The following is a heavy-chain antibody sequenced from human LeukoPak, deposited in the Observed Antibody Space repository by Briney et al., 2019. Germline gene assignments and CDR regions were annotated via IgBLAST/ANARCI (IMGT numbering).Heavy chain of an antibody. Sequence: ASVKVSCKASGYTFTSYGISGVRQAPGQGLEWMGWISAYNGNTNYAQKLQGRVTMTTDTSTSTAYMELRSLRSDDMAVDYSATSTHTYYYDISGSHFDGWGQGTLVTVSS. J-gene: IGHJ4*02. CDR3: ATSTHTYYYDISGSHFDG. CDR1: GYTFTSYG. CDR2: ISAYNGNT. V-gene: IGHV1-18*03. D-gene: IGHD3-22*01.